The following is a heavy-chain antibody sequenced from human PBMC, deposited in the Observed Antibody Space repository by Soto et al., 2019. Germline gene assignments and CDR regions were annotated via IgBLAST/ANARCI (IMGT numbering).Heavy chain of an antibody. D-gene: IGHD6-13*01. CDR1: GYTFTGYY. V-gene: IGHV1-2*02. Sequence: ASVKVSCKASGYTFTGYYMHWVRQAPGQGLEWMGWINPNSGGTNYAQKFQGRVTMTRDTSIRTAYMELSRLRSDDTAVYYCATLAADGPPVGYWGQGTLVTVSS. CDR2: INPNSGGT. CDR3: ATLAADGPPVGY. J-gene: IGHJ4*02.